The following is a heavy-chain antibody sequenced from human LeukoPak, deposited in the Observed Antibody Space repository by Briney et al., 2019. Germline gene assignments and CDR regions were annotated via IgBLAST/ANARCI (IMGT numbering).Heavy chain of an antibody. Sequence: PSETLSLTCAVSGDSLSGFYWSWMPEPPWRGLEWGGYIYYSRSNTYNPSLKSRVTISVDTSKNQFSLKLSSVTAADTAVYYCARVQPSYTYYFDYWGQGTLVTVSS. D-gene: IGHD1-1*01. V-gene: IGHV4-59*01. CDR2: IYYSRSN. J-gene: IGHJ4*02. CDR1: GDSLSGFY. CDR3: ARVQPSYTYYFDY.